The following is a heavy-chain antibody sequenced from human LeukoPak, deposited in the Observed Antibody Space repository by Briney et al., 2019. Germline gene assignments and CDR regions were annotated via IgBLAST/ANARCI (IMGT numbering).Heavy chain of an antibody. D-gene: IGHD4-11*01. V-gene: IGHV3-30*03. CDR2: ISSDESKK. CDR1: GLTFSVFG. J-gene: IGHJ4*02. CDR3: ASSTVTTPFDY. Sequence: AGGSLRLSCGASGLTFSVFGVHWVRQAPGKGLEWVAFISSDESKKYHVDSVKGRFTISRDNSKNTLYLQMNSLRAEDTAVYYCASSTVTTPFDYWGQGTLVTVSS.